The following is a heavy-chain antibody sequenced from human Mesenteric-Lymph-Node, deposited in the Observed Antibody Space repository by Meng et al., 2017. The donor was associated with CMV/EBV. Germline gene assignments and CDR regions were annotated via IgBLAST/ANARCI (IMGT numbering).Heavy chain of an antibody. CDR2: IVPILGFP. Sequence: SCKASEDTVTTYYTHWVRQAPGQGLEWMGRIVPILGFPNYAQRFQGRVTITADKSTGTAYMEVSSLRSEDTAVYYCVRDPVINEYGGTWGPGTLVTVSS. V-gene: IGHV1-69*04. D-gene: IGHD4-17*01. CDR3: VRDPVINEYGGT. J-gene: IGHJ4*02. CDR1: EDTVTTYY.